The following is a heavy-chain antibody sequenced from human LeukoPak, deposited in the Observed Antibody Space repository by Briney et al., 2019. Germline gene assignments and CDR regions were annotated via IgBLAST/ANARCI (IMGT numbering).Heavy chain of an antibody. CDR3: TRDGGQGGNTAFDI. V-gene: IGHV3-72*01. CDR1: GLTLSDHI. Sequence: GGSLRLSCTASGLTLSDHIIDWIRQAPGEGLEWVARSRRKSMSYTTQYAASVKGRFTLSRDDSQNSLYLQMNSLETEDTAVYFCTRDGGQGGNTAFDIWGQGTMVTVSS. CDR2: SRRKSMSYTT. J-gene: IGHJ3*02. D-gene: IGHD4-23*01.